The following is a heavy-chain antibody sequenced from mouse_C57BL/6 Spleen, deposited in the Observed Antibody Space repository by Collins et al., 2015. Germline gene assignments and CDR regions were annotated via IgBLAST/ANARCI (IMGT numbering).Heavy chain of an antibody. CDR2: ISSGGDYI. Sequence: DVKLVEPGEGLVKPGGSLKLSCAASGFTFSSYAMSWVRQTPEKRLEWVAYISSGGDYIYYADTVKGRFTISRDNARNTLYLQMSSLKSEDTAMYYCTRALDAMDYWGQGTSVTVSS. CDR3: TRALDAMDY. CDR1: GFTFSSYA. J-gene: IGHJ4*01. V-gene: IGHV5-9-1*02.